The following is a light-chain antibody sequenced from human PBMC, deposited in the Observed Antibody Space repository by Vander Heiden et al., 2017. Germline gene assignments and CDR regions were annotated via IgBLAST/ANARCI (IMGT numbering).Light chain of an antibody. J-gene: IGKJ3*01. Sequence: DIQMTHSPPALSASVGDRVTITCRASKSISSYLNWYQQKPEKDPKLLIYAASSLQSGVPSRFSGSRSRTDFSLTISSLKPADITTYYCQQGNSTPFTFDHGTKVDIK. CDR2: AAS. CDR3: QQGNSTPFT. CDR1: KSISSY. V-gene: IGKV1-39*01.